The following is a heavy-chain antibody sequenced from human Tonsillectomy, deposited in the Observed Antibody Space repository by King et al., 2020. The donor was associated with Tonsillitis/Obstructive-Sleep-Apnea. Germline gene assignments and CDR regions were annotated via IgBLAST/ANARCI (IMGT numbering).Heavy chain of an antibody. D-gene: IGHD3-22*01. J-gene: IGHJ4*02. V-gene: IGHV3-33*01. CDR2: IWFDGSET. CDR3: ARPPAEGDSFDTSGLFDY. CDR1: GFTFSNHG. Sequence: VQLVESGGGVVQPGRSLRLSCAASGFTFSNHGVHWVRQAPGKGLEWVVVIWFDGSETYYADSVKGRFTISRDNSKNTVYLQMNSLRAEDTAVYYCARPPAEGDSFDTSGLFDYWGQGTLVTVSS.